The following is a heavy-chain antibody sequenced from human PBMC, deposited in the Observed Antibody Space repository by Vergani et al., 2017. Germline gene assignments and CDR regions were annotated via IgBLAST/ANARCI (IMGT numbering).Heavy chain of an antibody. J-gene: IGHJ4*02. CDR1: GASITSGPYY. Sequence: QVHLQESGPGLVKPSQTLSLTCTVSGASITSGPYYWTWIRQPPGKGLEWVGFIFYSGGTYYNPSLKNRATISRDTSKNNFSLRLTSVTAADTAVYYCTRGENGDSALDYGGQGTLVTVSS. CDR3: TRGENGDSALDY. V-gene: IGHV4-30-4*01. D-gene: IGHD4-17*01. CDR2: IFYSGGT.